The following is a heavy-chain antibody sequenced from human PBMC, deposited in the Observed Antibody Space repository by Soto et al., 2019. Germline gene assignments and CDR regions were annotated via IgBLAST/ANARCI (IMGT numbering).Heavy chain of an antibody. CDR3: ARHGQWLVLGWFDP. D-gene: IGHD6-19*01. CDR2: IYYSGST. Sequence: QLQLQESGPGLVKPSETLSLTCTVSGGSISSSSYYWGWIRQPPGKGLEWIGCIYYSGSTYYNPSHKSRVTISVDTSKNQFSLKLTSVTAADTAVYYCARHGQWLVLGWFDPWGQGTLVTVSS. V-gene: IGHV4-39*01. J-gene: IGHJ5*02. CDR1: GGSISSSSYY.